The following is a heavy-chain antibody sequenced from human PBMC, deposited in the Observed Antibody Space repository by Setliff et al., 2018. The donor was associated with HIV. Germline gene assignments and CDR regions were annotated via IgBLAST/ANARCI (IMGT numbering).Heavy chain of an antibody. CDR3: ARATAAWDDAFDI. J-gene: IGHJ3*02. Sequence: GGSLRLSCAASGFPVSYYIMNWVRQAPGKGLEWVSFISRSNSYIYYADSVKGRFTISRDNAKNSLYLQMNSLRAEDTAVYYCARATAAWDDAFDIWGQGTMVTVSS. V-gene: IGHV3-21*01. CDR2: ISRSNSYI. CDR1: GFPVSYYI. D-gene: IGHD6-13*01.